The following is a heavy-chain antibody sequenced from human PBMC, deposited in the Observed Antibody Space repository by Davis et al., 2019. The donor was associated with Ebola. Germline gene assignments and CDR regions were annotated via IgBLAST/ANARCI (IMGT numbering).Heavy chain of an antibody. J-gene: IGHJ4*02. D-gene: IGHD3-9*01. V-gene: IGHV4-59*01. CDR2: VYNSGTT. Sequence: SETLSLTCSVSGGSISGYYWNWIRQSPGKGLEWIGYVYNSGTTYYSPSLKSRVTISLDTSKNQFSLRLSSVTAADTAVYYCARSHSDWLLPFDYWGQGTLATVSS. CDR1: GGSISGYY. CDR3: ARSHSDWLLPFDY.